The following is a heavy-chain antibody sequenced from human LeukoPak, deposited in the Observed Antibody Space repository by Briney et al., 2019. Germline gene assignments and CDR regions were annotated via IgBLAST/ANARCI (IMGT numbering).Heavy chain of an antibody. CDR1: GGSISSSSYY. CDR2: INHSGST. D-gene: IGHD5-18*01. J-gene: IGHJ4*02. CDR3: ARGIQLWLPADY. Sequence: SETLSLTCTVSGGSISSSSYYWSWIRQPPGKGLEWIGEINHSGSTNYNPSLKSRVTISVDTSKNQFSLKLSSVTAADTAVYYCARGIQLWLPADYWGQGTLVTVSS. V-gene: IGHV4-39*07.